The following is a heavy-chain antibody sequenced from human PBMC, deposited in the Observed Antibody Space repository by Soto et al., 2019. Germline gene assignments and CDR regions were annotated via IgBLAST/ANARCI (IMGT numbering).Heavy chain of an antibody. CDR1: GFTFSSYA. V-gene: IGHV3-23*01. CDR2: ISGSGGST. J-gene: IGHJ4*02. Sequence: GGSLRLSCAASGFTFSSYAMSWVRQAPGKGLEWVSAISGSGGSTYYADSVKGRITISRDNSKNTLYLQMNSLRAEDTAVYYCAKSNDYGDSHFDYWGQGTLVTVSS. CDR3: AKSNDYGDSHFDY. D-gene: IGHD4-17*01.